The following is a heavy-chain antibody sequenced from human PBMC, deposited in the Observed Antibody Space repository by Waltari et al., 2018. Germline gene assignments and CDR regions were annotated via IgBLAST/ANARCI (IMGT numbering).Heavy chain of an antibody. CDR3: ARQRVGATKVDY. CDR2: INHSGST. CDR1: GFTFSTYA. V-gene: IGHV4-34*01. J-gene: IGHJ4*02. Sequence: QVQLVESGGGVVPPGRSLRLSCAASGFTFSTYAMHWIRQPPGKGLEWIGEINHSGSTNYNPSLKSRVTISVDTSKNQFSLKLSSVTAADTAVYYCARQRVGATKVDYWGQGTLVTVSS. D-gene: IGHD1-26*01.